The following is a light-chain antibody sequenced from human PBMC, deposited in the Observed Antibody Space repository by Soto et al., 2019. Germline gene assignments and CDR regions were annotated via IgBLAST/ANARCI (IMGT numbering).Light chain of an antibody. CDR3: QQYDDWPPCT. CDR1: QSVGSN. CDR2: DAS. Sequence: ETVMTQSPATLSVSPGERATLSCRASQSVGSNLAWYQQKHGQAPRLLIYDASTRATGIPVRFSGSGSGTEFTLTINSLQFEDFALYYCQQYDDWPPCTFGQGTKLEIK. J-gene: IGKJ2*02. V-gene: IGKV3-15*01.